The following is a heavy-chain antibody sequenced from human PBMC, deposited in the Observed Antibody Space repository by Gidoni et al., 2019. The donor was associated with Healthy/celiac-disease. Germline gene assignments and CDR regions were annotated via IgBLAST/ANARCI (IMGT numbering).Heavy chain of an antibody. Sequence: QAQLQESGPGLANPSQTLPLTCTVSGGSISSGGYYWSWIRQHPGKGLEWIGYIYYSGSTYYNPSLKSRVTISVDTSKNQFSLKLSSVTAADTAVYYCARDQDGDSYDYWGQGTLVTVSS. D-gene: IGHD4-17*01. V-gene: IGHV4-31*03. CDR1: GGSISSGGYY. CDR2: IYYSGST. CDR3: ARDQDGDSYDY. J-gene: IGHJ4*02.